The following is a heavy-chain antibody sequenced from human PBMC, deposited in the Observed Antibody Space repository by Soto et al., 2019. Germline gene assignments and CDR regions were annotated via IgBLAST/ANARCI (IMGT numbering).Heavy chain of an antibody. D-gene: IGHD3-16*01. CDR1: GGSISSSSYY. V-gene: IGHV4-39*07. J-gene: IGHJ3*02. CDR2: IYYSGST. CDR3: ARVQRWGLGHI. Sequence: SETLSLTCTVSGGSISSSSYYWGWIRQPPGKGLEWIGSIYYSGSTYYNPSLKSRVTISVDTSKNQFSLKLSSVTAADTAVYYCARVQRWGLGHIWGQGTMVTVSS.